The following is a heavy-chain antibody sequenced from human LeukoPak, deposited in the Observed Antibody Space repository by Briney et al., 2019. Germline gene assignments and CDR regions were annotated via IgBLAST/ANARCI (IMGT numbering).Heavy chain of an antibody. D-gene: IGHD3-9*01. CDR3: TTSFDWLLDN. Sequence: GGSLRLSCAASGFTFGDSAIHWVRQASGKGLEWVGRIRTKPNNYATSYAASVAGRFALSRDDSKNTAYLQMNSLKTEDTAVYYCTTSFDWLLDNWGQGTLVTVSS. CDR2: IRTKPNNYAT. V-gene: IGHV3-73*01. J-gene: IGHJ4*02. CDR1: GFTFGDSA.